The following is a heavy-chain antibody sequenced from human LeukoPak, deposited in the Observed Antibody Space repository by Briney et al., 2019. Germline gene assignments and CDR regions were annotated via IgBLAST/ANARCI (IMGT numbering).Heavy chain of an antibody. V-gene: IGHV3-7*01. Sequence: GGSLRLSRAASGFPFSSNWMCWVRQDPGKGLEWVANINQDGSVKNYVDSVKGRFTISRDNAKNSLYLQMNSLRAEDTAVYYCVVTTRSYPFDYWGQGTLVTVSS. D-gene: IGHD4-23*01. CDR1: GFPFSSNW. CDR3: VVTTRSYPFDY. J-gene: IGHJ4*02. CDR2: INQDGSVK.